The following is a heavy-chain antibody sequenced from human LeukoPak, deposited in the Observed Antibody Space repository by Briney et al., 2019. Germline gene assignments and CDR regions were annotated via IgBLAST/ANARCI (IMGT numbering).Heavy chain of an antibody. CDR3: ARDKFPGGFDY. J-gene: IGHJ4*02. V-gene: IGHV1-69*13. CDR1: GGTFSSYA. D-gene: IGHD3-16*01. Sequence: ASVKVSCKASGGTFSSYAISWVRQAPGQGLEWMGGIIPIFGTANYAQKFQGRVTITADEPTSTAYMELSSLRSEDTAVYYCARDKFPGGFDYWGQGTLVTVSS. CDR2: IIPIFGTA.